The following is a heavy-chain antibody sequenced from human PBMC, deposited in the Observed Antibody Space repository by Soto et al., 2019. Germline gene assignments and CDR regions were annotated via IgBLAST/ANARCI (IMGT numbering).Heavy chain of an antibody. CDR1: GFTFSSYG. Sequence: GGSLRLSCAASGFTFSSYGMHWVRQAPGKGLEWVAVIWYDGSNKYYADSVKGRFTISRDNSKNTLYLQMNSLRAEDTAVYYCARDLGDHTQLWFLQGLLFDYWGQGTLVTVSS. CDR3: ARDLGDHTQLWFLQGLLFDY. D-gene: IGHD5-18*01. J-gene: IGHJ4*02. CDR2: IWYDGSNK. V-gene: IGHV3-33*01.